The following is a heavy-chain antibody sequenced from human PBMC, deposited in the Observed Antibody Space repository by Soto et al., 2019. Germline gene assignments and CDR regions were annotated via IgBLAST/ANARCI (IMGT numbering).Heavy chain of an antibody. CDR2: IDPKSGAT. CDR3: ARDYDKSGYDYFDP. D-gene: IGHD3-22*01. V-gene: IGHV1-2*02. J-gene: IGHJ5*02. Sequence: GASVKVSCKASGYSFTGHYMQWVRQAPGQGLEWMGWIDPKSGATKYAQKFQDRVTMTTDTSINTAYMYLSGLTSDDTAVYYCARDYDKSGYDYFDPWGQGTLVTVS. CDR1: GYSFTGHY.